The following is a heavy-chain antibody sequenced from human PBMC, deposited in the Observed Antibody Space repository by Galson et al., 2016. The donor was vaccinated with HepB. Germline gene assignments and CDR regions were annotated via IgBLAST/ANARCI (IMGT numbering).Heavy chain of an antibody. CDR3: ARDQTHYDTSAYYDDLDI. J-gene: IGHJ3*02. V-gene: IGHV3-7*04. D-gene: IGHD3-22*01. CDR1: GFPFSNYW. Sequence: SLRLSCAASGFPFSNYWMTWVRQGPGKGLEWVANIKRDGSEKNYVDSVKGRFTISRDNAKNSLYLQMSSLRDQDTAGYYCARDQTHYDTSAYYDDLDIWGQGTMVTVSS. CDR2: IKRDGSEK.